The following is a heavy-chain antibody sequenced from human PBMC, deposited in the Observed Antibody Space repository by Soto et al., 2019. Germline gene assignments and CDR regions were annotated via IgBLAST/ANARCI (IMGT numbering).Heavy chain of an antibody. CDR2: IYTSGTT. CDR3: ARERGVTMMADI. J-gene: IGHJ3*02. D-gene: IGHD3-22*01. Sequence: QVQLQESGPGLVKPSQTLSLTCNVSGGAISSGDYFWSWIRQPPGKGLECIGYIYTSGTTYYNPYFKSRLTIALDTSKNQFTLTLSSVTSAETALYYCARERGVTMMADIWGQGSMVTVSS. V-gene: IGHV4-30-4*01. CDR1: GGAISSGDYF.